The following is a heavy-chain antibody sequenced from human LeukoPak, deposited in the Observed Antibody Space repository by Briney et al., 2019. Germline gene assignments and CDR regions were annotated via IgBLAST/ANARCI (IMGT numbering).Heavy chain of an antibody. Sequence: PSETLSLTCVVSTYSISSGYSWGWIRRPPGKGLEWIGSMYLSGTTYYNPSLKSRVTISVDKSENQFSLKVNFVPAADTAVYFCAKTDYGHYSGFEVWGQGIMVTVSS. J-gene: IGHJ3*01. CDR1: TYSISSGYS. D-gene: IGHD4-17*01. CDR2: MYLSGTT. V-gene: IGHV4-38-2*01. CDR3: AKTDYGHYSGFEV.